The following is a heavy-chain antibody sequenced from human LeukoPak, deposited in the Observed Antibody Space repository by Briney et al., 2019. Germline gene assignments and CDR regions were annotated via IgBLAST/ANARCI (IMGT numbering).Heavy chain of an antibody. CDR1: GYTFTSYV. Sequence: ASVKVSCKASGYTFTSYVISWVRQAPGQGLEWVGWISDYNGNTNYAQKLQGRVTMTTDTYTSTVYMELRSLRADDTAVYYCARVQVTCFDYWGQGTVVTVSS. CDR3: ARVQVTCFDY. D-gene: IGHD2-21*02. V-gene: IGHV1-18*01. CDR2: ISDYNGNT. J-gene: IGHJ4*02.